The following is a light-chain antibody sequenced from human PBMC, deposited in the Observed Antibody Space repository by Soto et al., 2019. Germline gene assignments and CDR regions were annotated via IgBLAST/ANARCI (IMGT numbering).Light chain of an antibody. J-gene: IGKJ3*01. CDR2: GAS. Sequence: EVVMTQSPATLSVSPGEGATLSCRASQSVSSKLAWYQQKPGQAPRLLIYGASTRATGIPARFSGSESGTEFALTISSLQSEDFAVYYCHQYDIWPFTFGPGTKLEIK. CDR1: QSVSSK. CDR3: HQYDIWPFT. V-gene: IGKV3-15*01.